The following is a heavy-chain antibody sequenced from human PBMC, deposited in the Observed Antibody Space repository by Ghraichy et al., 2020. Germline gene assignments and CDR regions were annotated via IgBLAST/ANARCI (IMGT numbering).Heavy chain of an antibody. J-gene: IGHJ5*02. CDR2: FHYSETT. V-gene: IGHV4-39*01. Sequence: SQTLSLTCTVSGGSISSSSYHWGWIRQPPGKGLEWIVTFHYSETTYYNPSLKSRDTISTDTSNNQISLRLSSVTDADTAIYYCARPQDIYGEFDPWGQGTLVTVS. CDR1: GGSISSSSYH. D-gene: IGHD4/OR15-4a*01. CDR3: ARPQDIYGEFDP.